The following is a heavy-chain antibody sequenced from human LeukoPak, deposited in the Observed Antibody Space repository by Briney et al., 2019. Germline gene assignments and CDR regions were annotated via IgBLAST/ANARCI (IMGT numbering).Heavy chain of an antibody. CDR2: INHSGST. CDR3: ARVGKRWLQLEKYFDY. V-gene: IGHV4-34*01. D-gene: IGHD5-24*01. J-gene: IGHJ4*02. Sequence: SETLSLTCAVYGGSFSGYYWSWIRQPPGKGLEWIGEINHSGSTNYNPSLKSRVTISVDTSKNQFSLKLSSETTADTGVYYCARVGKRWLQLEKYFDYWGQGTLVTVSS. CDR1: GGSFSGYY.